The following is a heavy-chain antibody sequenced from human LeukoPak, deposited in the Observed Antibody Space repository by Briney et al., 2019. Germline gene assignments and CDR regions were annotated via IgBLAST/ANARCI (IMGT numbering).Heavy chain of an antibody. CDR1: GVSISTYY. V-gene: IGHV4-59*01. Sequence: SETLSLTCTVSGVSISTYYWSWIRQPPGKGLEWSGYVYYIGTTNYNPSLKSRVTMSVDTPKNQFSLRLNSVTAADTAVYYCARGLGSLAVYWGQGTLVTVSS. J-gene: IGHJ4*02. CDR3: ARGLGSLAVY. CDR2: VYYIGTT. D-gene: IGHD6-19*01.